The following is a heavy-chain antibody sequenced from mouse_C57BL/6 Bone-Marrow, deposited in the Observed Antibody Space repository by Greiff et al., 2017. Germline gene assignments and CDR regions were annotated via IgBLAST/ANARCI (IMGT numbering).Heavy chain of an antibody. CDR2: ISDGGSYT. CDR3: ARGDTTVVPFDY. CDR1: GFTFSSYA. J-gene: IGHJ2*01. V-gene: IGHV5-4*03. D-gene: IGHD1-1*01. Sequence: DVKLVESGGGLVKPGGSLKLSCAASGFTFSSYAMSWVRQTPEKRLEWVATISDGGSYTYYPDNVQGRFTISGDNTKNNLYLQMSHLKSEDTAMYYCARGDTTVVPFDYWGQGTTLTVSS.